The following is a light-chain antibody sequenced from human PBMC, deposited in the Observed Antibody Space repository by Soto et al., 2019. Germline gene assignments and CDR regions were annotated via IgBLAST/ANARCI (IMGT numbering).Light chain of an antibody. CDR3: QQCETWPTWT. CDR2: SAS. Sequence: EIVMTQSPLTLSVSPGESATLSCRASQSIGRHLAWYQQKPGQAPRLLIYSASSRATGIPARFTGSGSGPEFTLTISSLQSEDSALYYGQQCETWPTWTFGQGTKVEIK. CDR1: QSIGRH. V-gene: IGKV3D-15*01. J-gene: IGKJ1*01.